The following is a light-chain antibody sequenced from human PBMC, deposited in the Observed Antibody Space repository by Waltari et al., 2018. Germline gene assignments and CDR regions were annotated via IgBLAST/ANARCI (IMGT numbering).Light chain of an antibody. CDR2: GNN. V-gene: IGLV3-19*01. J-gene: IGLJ2*01. CDR1: SLRTYY. CDR3: NSRDSSGNHLL. Sequence: SSGLTQDPAVSVALGQTVSITCQGDSLRTYYASWYQQKPGQAPVLVISGNNKWPSGIPNRFSACSSGITASLTITGAQAEDEADYYCNSRDSSGNHLLFGGGTKLTVL.